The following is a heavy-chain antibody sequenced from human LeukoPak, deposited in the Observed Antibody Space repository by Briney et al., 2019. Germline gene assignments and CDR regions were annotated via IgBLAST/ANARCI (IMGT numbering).Heavy chain of an antibody. V-gene: IGHV3-11*01. CDR2: ISSSGSTI. D-gene: IGHD3-16*02. J-gene: IGHJ4*02. Sequence: GGSLRLSCAASGFTFSDYYMSWIRQAPGKGLEWVSYISSSGSTIYYADSVKGRFTISRDNAKNSLYLQMNSLKAEDTAVYYCARDLYDYVWGSYRTTDYWGQGTLVTVSS. CDR1: GFTFSDYY. CDR3: ARDLYDYVWGSYRTTDY.